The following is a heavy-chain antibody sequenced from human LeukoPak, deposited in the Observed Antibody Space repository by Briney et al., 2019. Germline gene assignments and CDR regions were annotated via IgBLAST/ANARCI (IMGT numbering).Heavy chain of an antibody. CDR2: MNPRTGFA. D-gene: IGHD4-11*01. CDR1: GYTFDIYN. J-gene: IGHJ6*04. CDR3: ARGGIRDSNNVNYLYMDV. Sequence: ASVKVSCKASGYTFDIYNVYWVRQATGKGLEWMGWMNPRTGFAGYAQKFQDRVNMTRNTFITTAYMELTSLRSEDKAVYFCARGGIRDSNNVNYLYMDVWGKGTTVIVSS. V-gene: IGHV1-8*01.